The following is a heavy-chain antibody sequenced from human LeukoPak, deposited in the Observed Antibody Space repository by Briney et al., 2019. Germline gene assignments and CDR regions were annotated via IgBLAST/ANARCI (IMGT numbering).Heavy chain of an antibody. CDR2: INGSGGST. V-gene: IGHV3-23*01. D-gene: IGHD1-26*01. CDR3: AKDRWELLYYFDY. CDR1: GFTFSSYA. J-gene: IGHJ4*02. Sequence: GGSLRLSCAASGFTFSSYAMSWVRQAPGKGLEWVSAINGSGGSTYYADSVKGRFTISRDNSKNTLYLQMNSLRAEDTAVYYCAKDRWELLYYFDYWGQGTLVTVSS.